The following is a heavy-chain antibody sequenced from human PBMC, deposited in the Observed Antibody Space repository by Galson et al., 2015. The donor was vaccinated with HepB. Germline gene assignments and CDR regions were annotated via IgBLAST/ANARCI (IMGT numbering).Heavy chain of an antibody. CDR3: ARIGRSQTCDY. Sequence: SLRLSCAASGFTFSSYSMNWVRQAPGKGLEWVSSISSSSSYTYYADSVKGRFTISRDNAKNSLYLQMNSLRSEDTAVYYCARIGRSQTCDYWGQGTLVTVSS. CDR2: ISSSSSYT. V-gene: IGHV3-21*04. J-gene: IGHJ4*02. CDR1: GFTFSSYS. D-gene: IGHD3-3*01.